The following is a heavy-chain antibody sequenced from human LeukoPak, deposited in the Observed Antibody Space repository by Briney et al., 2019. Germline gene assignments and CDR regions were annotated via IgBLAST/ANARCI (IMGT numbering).Heavy chain of an antibody. J-gene: IGHJ1*01. CDR1: GFTFSSYW. Sequence: GGSLRLSCAASGFTFSSYWMHWVRQAPGKGLVWFPRINSDGSSTSYADSVKGRFTISRDNAKNTLYLQMNSLRAEDTAVYYCAIQRGTSCREYFQHWGQGTLVTVSS. D-gene: IGHD2-2*01. CDR3: AIQRGTSCREYFQH. CDR2: INSDGSST. V-gene: IGHV3-74*01.